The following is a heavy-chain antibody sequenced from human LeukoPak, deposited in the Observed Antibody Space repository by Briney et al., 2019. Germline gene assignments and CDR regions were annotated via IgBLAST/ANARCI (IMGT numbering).Heavy chain of an antibody. CDR1: GFTVSSNY. CDR2: IYYSGST. J-gene: IGHJ5*02. Sequence: LRLSCAASGFTVSSNYMSWIRQPPGKGLEWIAYIYYSGSTYYNPSLKSRVTISVDTSKNQFSLKLSSVTAADTAVYYCARGGFWSGYTWFDPWGQGTLVTVSS. D-gene: IGHD3-3*01. CDR3: ARGGFWSGYTWFDP. V-gene: IGHV4-30-4*08.